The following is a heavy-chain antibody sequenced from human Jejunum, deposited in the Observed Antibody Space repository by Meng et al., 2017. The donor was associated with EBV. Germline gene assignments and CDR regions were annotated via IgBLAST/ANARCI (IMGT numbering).Heavy chain of an antibody. CDR3: ARVAFSYTTRSLDS. CDR1: RGSFSGYY. CDR2: INHSGST. D-gene: IGHD3-16*02. J-gene: IGHJ4*02. Sequence: VQLQQWVAGLLKPSESLSLTCAVDRGSFSGYYWSWIRQHPGKGLEWIGEINHSGSTNYNPSLRSRVTISVETSKNQFSLRLNSVTAADTAVYYCARVAFSYTTRSLDSWGQGTLVTVFS. V-gene: IGHV4-34*02.